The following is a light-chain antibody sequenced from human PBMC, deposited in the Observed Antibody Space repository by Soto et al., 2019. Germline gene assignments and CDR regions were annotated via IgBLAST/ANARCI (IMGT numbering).Light chain of an antibody. V-gene: IGKV3-11*01. CDR1: QSLSHY. CDR2: DAS. CDR3: QQYGNSPTWT. Sequence: EIVLTQSPATLSLSPGESANISCRASQSLSHYLAWYQQKPCQPPSLIIYDASHRATGIPVRFSGSGSGTDFTLTISRLEPQDSAVYYCQQYGNSPTWTFGQGTKVDIK. J-gene: IGKJ1*01.